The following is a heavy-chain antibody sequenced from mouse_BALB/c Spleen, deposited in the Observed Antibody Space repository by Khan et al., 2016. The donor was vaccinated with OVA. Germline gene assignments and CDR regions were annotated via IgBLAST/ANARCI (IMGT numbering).Heavy chain of an antibody. CDR2: INTETGEP. Sequence: QIQLVQSGPELKKPGETVKISCKASGYTFTDYSMHWVKQAPGKGLKWMGWINTETGEPTYTDDFKGRFAFSLETSASTAYLQINNLKNEDTATYFCARDRYDYFDYWGQGTTLTVSS. J-gene: IGHJ2*01. CDR1: GYTFTDYS. D-gene: IGHD2-14*01. V-gene: IGHV9-2-1*01. CDR3: ARDRYDYFDY.